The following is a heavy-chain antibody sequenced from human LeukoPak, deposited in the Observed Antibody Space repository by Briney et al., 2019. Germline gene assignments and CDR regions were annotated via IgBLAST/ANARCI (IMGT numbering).Heavy chain of an antibody. CDR1: GDSVSNNSAS. V-gene: IGHV6-1*01. D-gene: IGHD3-9*01. CDR2: TYYRSRWYK. J-gene: IGHJ5*02. Sequence: SQTLSLTCVISGDSVSNNSASWNWIRQSPSRGLEWLGRTYYRSRWYKDYAVSVKSRITINPDTSMNQFSLQLNSVTPEDTAVYYCARWLTTWGQGTLVTVSS. CDR3: ARWLTT.